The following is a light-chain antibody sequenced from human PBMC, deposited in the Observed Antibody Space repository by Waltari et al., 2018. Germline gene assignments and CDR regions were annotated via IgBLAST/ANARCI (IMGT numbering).Light chain of an antibody. CDR1: RSDIGNYDF. V-gene: IGLV2-8*01. CDR3: SSVTGTNNLI. J-gene: IGLJ2*01. Sequence: QSALTQPPSASGSAGQSVTIPCTGTRSDIGNYDFFSWFQQYPGKAPKLLIFEVTKRPSGVPDRFSGSKSGNTASLTVSGLQAEDEAHYYCSSVTGTNNLIFGGGTKLTVL. CDR2: EVT.